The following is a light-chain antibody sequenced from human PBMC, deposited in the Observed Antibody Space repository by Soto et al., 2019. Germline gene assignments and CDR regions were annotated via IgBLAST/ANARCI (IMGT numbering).Light chain of an antibody. CDR3: QQRSNWRT. V-gene: IGKV3-11*01. J-gene: IGKJ4*01. CDR1: QSVARF. Sequence: EIVLTQSPATLSLSPGERATLSCRASQSVARFLAWYQQKPSQAPRLLIYDTSNRATGIPARCSGSGSGTDFTLTISSLEPEDFAVYYCQQRSNWRTFGGGTKVEIK. CDR2: DTS.